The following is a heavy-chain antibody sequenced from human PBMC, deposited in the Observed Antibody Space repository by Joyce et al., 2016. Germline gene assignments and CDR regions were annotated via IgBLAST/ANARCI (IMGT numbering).Heavy chain of an antibody. CDR2: IIPLFGAA. CDR3: ARGGTSSDHYFFYTLDV. CDR1: GGDFSNYT. Sequence: QVLLVQSGAAVKRPGSSLRVSCKSSGGDFSNYTVNWVRQAPVQRLEWMGGIIPLFGAAKYGEDFQGRVTLAADQSTRTAYLELSSLTSADTAVYYCARGGTSSDHYFFYTLDVWGPGTTVIVSS. V-gene: IGHV1-69*12. J-gene: IGHJ6*02. D-gene: IGHD1-14*01.